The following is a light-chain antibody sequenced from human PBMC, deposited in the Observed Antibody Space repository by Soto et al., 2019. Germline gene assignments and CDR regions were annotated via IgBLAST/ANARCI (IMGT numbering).Light chain of an antibody. CDR3: QHYYTTPYT. CDR2: CAS. V-gene: IGKV4-1*01. CDR1: QSVLYSSNNKNY. J-gene: IGKJ2*01. Sequence: DIVMTQSPDSLAVSLGERATINCKSSQSVLYSSNNKNYLAWYQQKPGQPPKLLIYCASTRESGVPDRFSGSGSGTDVTLTISRLQAEDVAVYYCQHYYTTPYTFGQGTKLEIK.